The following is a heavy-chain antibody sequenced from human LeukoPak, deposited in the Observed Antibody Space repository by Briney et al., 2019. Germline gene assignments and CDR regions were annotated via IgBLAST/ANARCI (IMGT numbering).Heavy chain of an antibody. V-gene: IGHV3-64D*06. CDR3: LKPYDY. CDR1: GLTFTSNT. Sequence: GGSLRLSCSVSGLTFTSNTMHWVRQAPGKGLEYVSAISSSGGSTYYADTVKGRFTISRDNSKSTLYLQMSSLRAEDMAVYYCLKPYDYWGRGSLVPVSS. CDR2: ISSSGGST. J-gene: IGHJ4*02.